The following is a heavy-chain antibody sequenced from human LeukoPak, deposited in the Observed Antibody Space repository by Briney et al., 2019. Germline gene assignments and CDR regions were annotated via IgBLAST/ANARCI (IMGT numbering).Heavy chain of an antibody. CDR3: AKTHYDLLDV. CDR1: GFSFSTSP. J-gene: IGHJ6*02. D-gene: IGHD5-12*01. V-gene: IGHV3-23*01. CDR2: MNNGPDAT. Sequence: PGGSLRLSCAASGFSFSTSPMSWVRQPPGKGLEWVSAMNNGPDATFYRDSVRGRFTISRDDSNSTLYLQMNSLRAEDTGTYYCAKTHYDLLDVWGQGTTVTVSS.